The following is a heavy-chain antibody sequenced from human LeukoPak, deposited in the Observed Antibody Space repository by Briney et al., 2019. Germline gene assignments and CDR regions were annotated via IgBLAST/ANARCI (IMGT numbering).Heavy chain of an antibody. V-gene: IGHV4-59*01. D-gene: IGHD3-22*01. CDR2: IYYSGST. J-gene: IGHJ4*02. CDR3: ARESLADSTVFDY. Sequence: SETLSLTCTVSGGSISSYYWSWIWQPPGKGLEWIGYIYYSGSTNYNPSLKSRVTISVDTSKNQFSLKLSSVTAADTAVYYCARESLADSTVFDYWGQGTLVTVSS. CDR1: GGSISSYY.